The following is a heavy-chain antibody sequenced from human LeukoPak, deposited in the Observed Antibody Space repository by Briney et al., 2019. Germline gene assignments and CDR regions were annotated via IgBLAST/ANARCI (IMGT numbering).Heavy chain of an antibody. CDR1: GVPISSYY. CDR3: ARAGYYDSSGYNWFDP. D-gene: IGHD3-22*01. CDR2: IYYSGST. V-gene: IGHV4-59*01. Sequence: SETLSLTCTVSGVPISSYYWSWIRQPPGKGLEWIGYIYYSGSTNYNPSLKSRVTISVDTSKNQFSLKLSSVTAADTAVYYCARAGYYDSSGYNWFDPWGQGTLVTVSS. J-gene: IGHJ5*02.